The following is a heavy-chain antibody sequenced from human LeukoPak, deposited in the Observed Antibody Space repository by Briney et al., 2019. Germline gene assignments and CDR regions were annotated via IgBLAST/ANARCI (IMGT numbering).Heavy chain of an antibody. J-gene: IGHJ2*01. CDR1: GYTLTELS. D-gene: IGHD3-22*01. Sequence: ASVKVSCKVSGYTLTELSMHWVRQAPGKGLEWMGGFDPEDGETIYAQKFQGRVTMTEDTSTDTAYMELSSLRSEDTAVYYCATNYDSSGYFDLWGRGTLVTVSS. CDR3: ATNYDSSGYFDL. V-gene: IGHV1-24*01. CDR2: FDPEDGET.